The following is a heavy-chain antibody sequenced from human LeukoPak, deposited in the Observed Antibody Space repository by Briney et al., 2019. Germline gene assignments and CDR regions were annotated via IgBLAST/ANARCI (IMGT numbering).Heavy chain of an antibody. V-gene: IGHV3-23*01. CDR2: ISDGGT. CDR1: GFSFSTYA. D-gene: IGHD3-3*01. Sequence: PGGSXRLSCAASGFSFSTYAMSWVRQAPGKGLEWVSAISDGGTYYAYSVKGRFTISRDSSKNTLYLQMNSLRAEDTALYYCAKDRISGDPKFFDLWGRGTLVTVSS. J-gene: IGHJ2*01. CDR3: AKDRISGDPKFFDL.